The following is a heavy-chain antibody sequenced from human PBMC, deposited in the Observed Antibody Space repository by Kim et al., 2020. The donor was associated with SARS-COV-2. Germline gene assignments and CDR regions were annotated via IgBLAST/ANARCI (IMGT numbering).Heavy chain of an antibody. CDR2: ISGSGGST. D-gene: IGHD6-6*01. CDR1: GFTFSSYA. Sequence: GGSLRLSCAASGFTFSSYAMSWVRQAPGKGLEWVSAISGSGGSTYYADSVKGWFTISRDNSKNTLYLQMNSLRAEDTAVYYCAKDHIAARPQSDAFDIWGQGTMVTVSS. J-gene: IGHJ3*02. V-gene: IGHV3-23*01. CDR3: AKDHIAARPQSDAFDI.